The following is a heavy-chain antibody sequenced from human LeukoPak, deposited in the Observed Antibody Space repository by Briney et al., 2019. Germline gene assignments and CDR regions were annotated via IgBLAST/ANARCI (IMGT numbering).Heavy chain of an antibody. CDR3: GYYYDSSGYYG. CDR2: IYSSGST. CDR1: GGSISSYY. Sequence: SETLSLTCTVSGGSISSYYRSWIRQPAGKGLEWIGRIYSSGSTNYNPSLKSRVTMSVDKSKNQFSLKLSSVTAADTAVYYCGYYYDSSGYYGWGQGTLVTVSS. D-gene: IGHD3-22*01. J-gene: IGHJ4*02. V-gene: IGHV4-4*07.